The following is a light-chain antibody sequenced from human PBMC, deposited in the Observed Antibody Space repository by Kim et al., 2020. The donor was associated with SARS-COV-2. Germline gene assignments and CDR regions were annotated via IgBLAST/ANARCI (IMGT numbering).Light chain of an antibody. J-gene: IGKJ4*01. V-gene: IGKV3-15*01. CDR2: GAS. CDR3: QQHVNWPLS. Sequence: EIVMTQSPATLSVYAGERATLSCRASQSVSSFLAWYQQKPGQAPRLLIYGASTRATGIPARFSGSGSGTEFTLTIGSLQSEDSAVYYCQQHVNWPLSFGGGTKVDIK. CDR1: QSVSSF.